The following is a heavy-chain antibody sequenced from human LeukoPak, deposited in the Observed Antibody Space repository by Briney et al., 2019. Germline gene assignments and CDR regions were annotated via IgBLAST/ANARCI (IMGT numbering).Heavy chain of an antibody. CDR2: INHSGST. CDR1: GGSFSGYY. CDR3: ARGLRFLEWLSRGTHFDY. D-gene: IGHD3-3*01. J-gene: IGHJ4*02. Sequence: SETLSLTCAVYGGSFSGYYWGWIRQPPGKGLEWIGEINHSGSTNYNPSLKSRVTISVDTSKNQFSLKLSSVTAADTAVYYCARGLRFLEWLSRGTHFDYWGQGTLVTVSS. V-gene: IGHV4-34*01.